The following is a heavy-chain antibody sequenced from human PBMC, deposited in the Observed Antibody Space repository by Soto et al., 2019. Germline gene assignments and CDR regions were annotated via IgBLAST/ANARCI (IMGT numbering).Heavy chain of an antibody. D-gene: IGHD5-12*01. CDR1: GYTFTSYA. J-gene: IGHJ5*02. Sequence: ASVKVSCKASGYTFTSYAMHWVRQAPGQRLEWMGWTNAGNGNTKYSQKFQGRVTITRDTSASTAYMELSSLRSEDTAVYYCARVLGGYSYNWFDPWGQGTLVTVSS. V-gene: IGHV1-3*01. CDR2: TNAGNGNT. CDR3: ARVLGGYSYNWFDP.